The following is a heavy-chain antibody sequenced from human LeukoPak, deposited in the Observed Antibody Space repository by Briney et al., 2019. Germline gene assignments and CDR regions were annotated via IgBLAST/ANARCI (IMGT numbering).Heavy chain of an antibody. Sequence: ASVKVSCKASGYTFTSYDINWVRQATGQGLEWMGWMNPNSGNTGYAQKFQGRVTMTRNTSISTAYMELSSLRSEDTAVYYCASPPAGTYRITFNWFAPWGQGTLVTVSS. CDR2: MNPNSGNT. V-gene: IGHV1-8*01. CDR3: ASPPAGTYRITFNWFAP. CDR1: GYTFTSYD. D-gene: IGHD1-20*01. J-gene: IGHJ5*02.